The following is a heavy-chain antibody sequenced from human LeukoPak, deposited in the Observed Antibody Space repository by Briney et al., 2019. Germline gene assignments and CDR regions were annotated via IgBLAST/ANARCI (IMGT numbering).Heavy chain of an antibody. CDR3: ARGTGIAVEYFQH. J-gene: IGHJ1*01. V-gene: IGHV3-30*03. D-gene: IGHD6-19*01. Sequence: PGGSLRLSCAASGFTFSSYGMHWVRQAPGRGLEWVAVISYDGSNKYYADSVKGRFTISRDNSKNTLYLQMNSLRAEDTAVYYCARGTGIAVEYFQHWGQGTLVTVSS. CDR1: GFTFSSYG. CDR2: ISYDGSNK.